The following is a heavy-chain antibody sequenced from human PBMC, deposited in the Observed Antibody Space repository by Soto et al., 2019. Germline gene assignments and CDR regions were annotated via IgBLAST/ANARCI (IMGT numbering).Heavy chain of an antibody. CDR2: IYYSGST. Sequence: SETLSLTCTVSGGSISSYYWSWIRQPPGKGLEWTGYIYYSGSTNYNPSLKSRVTISVDTSKNQFSLKLSSVTAADTAVYYCASHLTPEPGLDYWGQGTLVTVSS. CDR3: ASHLTPEPGLDY. J-gene: IGHJ4*02. CDR1: GGSISSYY. V-gene: IGHV4-59*08.